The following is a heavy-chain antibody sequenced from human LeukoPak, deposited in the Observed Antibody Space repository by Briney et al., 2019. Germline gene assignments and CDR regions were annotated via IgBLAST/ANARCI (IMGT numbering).Heavy chain of an antibody. J-gene: IGHJ4*02. CDR2: ISSSSSYI. CDR1: GFTFSSYS. CDR3: ARDGGTTVVTFGY. Sequence: PGGSLRLSCAASGFTFSSYSMNWVRQAPGKGLEWVSSISSSSSYIYYADSVKGRFTISRDNAKNSLYLQMNSLRAGDTAVYYCARDGGTTVVTFGYWGQGTLVTVSS. V-gene: IGHV3-21*01. D-gene: IGHD4-23*01.